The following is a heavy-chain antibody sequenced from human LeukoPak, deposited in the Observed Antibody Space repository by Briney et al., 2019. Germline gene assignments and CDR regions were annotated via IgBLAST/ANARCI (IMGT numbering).Heavy chain of an antibody. V-gene: IGHV4-30-4*08. CDR1: GGSISGGDYY. CDR2: IYYSGST. CDR3: ARDRNYDFWSGYSD. Sequence: SQTLSLTCTVSGGSISGGDYYWSWIRQPPGKGLAWIGYIYYSGSTYYNPSRKSRVNISVDTSKNQFSLKLSSVTAADTGVYYCARDRNYDFWSGYSDWGQGTLVTVSS. D-gene: IGHD3-3*01. J-gene: IGHJ4*02.